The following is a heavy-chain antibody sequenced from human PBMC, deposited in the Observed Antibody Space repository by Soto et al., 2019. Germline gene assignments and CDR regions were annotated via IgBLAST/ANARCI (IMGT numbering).Heavy chain of an antibody. Sequence: SETLSLTCTVSGGSLSGFYWTWIRQPPGKRPEWIGYIHSTGKTDYNPSFRSRVTMSLDTSENQVSLKVTSLTAADTAVYYCARGSGWDWHYEYWGQGALVTVSS. V-gene: IGHV4-59*01. D-gene: IGHD6-19*01. CDR2: IHSTGKT. J-gene: IGHJ4*02. CDR3: ARGSGWDWHYEY. CDR1: GGSLSGFY.